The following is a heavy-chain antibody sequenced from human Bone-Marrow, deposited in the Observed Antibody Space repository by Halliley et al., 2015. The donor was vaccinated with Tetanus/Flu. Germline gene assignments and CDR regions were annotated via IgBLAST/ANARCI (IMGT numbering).Heavy chain of an antibody. CDR3: VRGTLGSGGNGSYFYGMDV. J-gene: IGHJ6*02. CDR2: SSGST. V-gene: IGHV4-31*02. D-gene: IGHD6-25*01. Sequence: SSGSTSYNPSLNGRVSISVETPKNQLSLKLSSVTVADTALYFCVRGTLGSGGNGSYFYGMDVWGQGTMVTVSS.